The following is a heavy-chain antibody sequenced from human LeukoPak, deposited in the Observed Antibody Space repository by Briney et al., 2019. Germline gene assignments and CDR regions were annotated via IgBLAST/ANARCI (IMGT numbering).Heavy chain of an antibody. D-gene: IGHD2-2*02. J-gene: IGHJ5*02. CDR1: GFTFSSYA. CDR3: AKTVVVPAAILGGNWFDP. CDR2: ISGSGGST. V-gene: IGHV3-23*01. Sequence: GGSLRLSCAASGFTFSSYAMGWVRQAPGKGLEWVSAISGSGGSTYYADSVKGRFTISRDNSKNTLYLQMNSLRAEDTAVYYCAKTVVVPAAILGGNWFDPWGQGTLVTVSS.